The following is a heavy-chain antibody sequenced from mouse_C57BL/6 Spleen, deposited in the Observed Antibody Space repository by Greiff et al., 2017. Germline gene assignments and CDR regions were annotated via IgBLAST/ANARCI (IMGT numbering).Heavy chain of an antibody. CDR2: IHPNSGST. V-gene: IGHV1-64*01. D-gene: IGHD2-4*01. J-gene: IGHJ1*03. CDR3: ARALYNDYDWYFDV. Sequence: QVQLQQPGAELVKPGASVKLSCKASGYTFTSYWMHWVKQRPGQGLEWIGMIHPNSGSTNYNEKFKSKATLTVDKSSSTAYMQLSSLTSEDSAVYYCARALYNDYDWYFDVWGTGTTVTVSS. CDR1: GYTFTSYW.